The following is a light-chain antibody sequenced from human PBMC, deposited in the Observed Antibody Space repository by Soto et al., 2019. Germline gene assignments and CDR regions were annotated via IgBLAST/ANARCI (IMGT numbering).Light chain of an antibody. CDR1: QTVRNNY. J-gene: IGKJ5*01. V-gene: IGKV3-20*01. CDR2: DAS. CDR3: QQYNNWPPIT. Sequence: LTQSPGTLSLCPGERATLSCRASQTVRNNYLAWYQQKPGQAPRLLIYDASSRATGIPDRFSGGGSGTDFTLTISRLEPEDFAVYYCQQYNNWPPITFGQGTRLEIK.